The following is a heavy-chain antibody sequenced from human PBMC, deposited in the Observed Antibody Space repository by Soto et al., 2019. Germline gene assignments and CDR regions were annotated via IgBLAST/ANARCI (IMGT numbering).Heavy chain of an antibody. Sequence: GGSLRLSCAASGFTFSNAWMNWVRQAPGKGLEWVGRIKSKTDVGTTDYAAPVKGRLTISRDDSKNTLYLQMNSLKTEYTAVYYCTTGGIYDSSGYSKLVDYWGQGTLVTVSS. CDR1: GFTFSNAW. CDR3: TTGGIYDSSGYSKLVDY. V-gene: IGHV3-15*07. D-gene: IGHD3-22*01. J-gene: IGHJ4*02. CDR2: IKSKTDVGTT.